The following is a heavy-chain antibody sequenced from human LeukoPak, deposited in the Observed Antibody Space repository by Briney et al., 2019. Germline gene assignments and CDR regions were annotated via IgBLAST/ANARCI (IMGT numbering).Heavy chain of an antibody. V-gene: IGHV1-2*04. CDR3: ARAPSRDYDPLGAFDI. J-gene: IGHJ3*02. CDR1: GYTFTGYY. Sequence: ASVKVSCKASGYTFTGYYMHWVRQAPGQGPEWMGWINPNSGGTNYAQKFQGWVTMTRDTSISTAYMELSRLRSDDTAVYYCARAPSRDYDPLGAFDIWGQGTMVTVSS. CDR2: INPNSGGT. D-gene: IGHD3-22*01.